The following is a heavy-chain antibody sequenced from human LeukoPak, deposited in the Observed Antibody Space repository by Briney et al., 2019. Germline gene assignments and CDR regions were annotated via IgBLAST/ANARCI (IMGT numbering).Heavy chain of an antibody. J-gene: IGHJ4*02. Sequence: GGSLRLSCAASGFIFSTYAMTWVRQAPGKGLEWVSTISGSGGGTYYADSVKGRFTISRDNSKNTLYLQMNSLRAEDTAIYYCAKDVDRVQSYYFDYWGQGTLVTVSS. V-gene: IGHV3-23*01. CDR3: AKDVDRVQSYYFDY. CDR2: ISGSGGGT. D-gene: IGHD3-22*01. CDR1: GFIFSTYA.